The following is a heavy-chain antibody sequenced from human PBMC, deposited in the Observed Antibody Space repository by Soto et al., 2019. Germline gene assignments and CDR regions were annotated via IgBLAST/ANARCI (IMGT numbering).Heavy chain of an antibody. J-gene: IGHJ5*02. CDR2: INPRGFFT. D-gene: IGHD4-17*01. CDR3: ARPEGRYGELFWFDP. CDR1: GYTFTSYN. Sequence: QVQLVQSGAEVKKPGASVKVSCKASGYTFTSYNIHWVRQAPGQGLEWVGMINPRGFFTTYAQKYRGRVTMTGDKSTSVVYMELTNLRSEDTAVYYCARPEGRYGELFWFDPWGQGTLDSVSS. V-gene: IGHV1-46*01.